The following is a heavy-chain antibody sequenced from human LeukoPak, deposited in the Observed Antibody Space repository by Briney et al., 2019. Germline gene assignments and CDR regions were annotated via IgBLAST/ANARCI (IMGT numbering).Heavy chain of an antibody. CDR2: ISSGSTDI. V-gene: IGHV3-48*01. D-gene: IGHD3-10*01. CDR1: GFTLSSYN. Sequence: GGSLRLSCVASGFTLSSYNINWVRQAPGKGLEWVSYISSGSTDILYADSVKGRFTISRDNAKNSLYLQMNSLRADDTAVYYCAINGCFRGVCVIDIWGQGTLVAVSS. J-gene: IGHJ3*02. CDR3: AINGCFRGVCVIDI.